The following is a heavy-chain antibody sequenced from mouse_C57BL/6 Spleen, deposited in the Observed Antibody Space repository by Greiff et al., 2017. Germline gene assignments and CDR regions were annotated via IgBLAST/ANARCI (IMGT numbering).Heavy chain of an antibody. CDR2: IDPSDSET. Sequence: VQLQQPGAELVRPGSSVKLSCKASGYTFTSYWMHWVKQRPIQGLEWIGNIDPSDSETHYNQKFKDKATLTVDKSSSTAYMQLSSLTTEDSAVYYCARDGYELDYWGQGTSVTVSS. CDR3: ARDGYELDY. J-gene: IGHJ4*01. V-gene: IGHV1-52*01. D-gene: IGHD2-2*01. CDR1: GYTFTSYW.